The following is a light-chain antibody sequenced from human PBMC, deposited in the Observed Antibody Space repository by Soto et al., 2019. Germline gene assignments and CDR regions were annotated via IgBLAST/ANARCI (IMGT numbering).Light chain of an antibody. CDR2: GAS. Sequence: EIVLTQSPGKLSLSPGERATLSCRASQSVSSNYLAWYQQKPGQAPSLLIYGASSRATGIPHRFSGSGSGTDFTLTISRLEPEYFAGYYCQQYDSSPQTFGQGNKVEIK. J-gene: IGKJ1*01. CDR1: QSVSSNY. CDR3: QQYDSSPQT. V-gene: IGKV3-20*01.